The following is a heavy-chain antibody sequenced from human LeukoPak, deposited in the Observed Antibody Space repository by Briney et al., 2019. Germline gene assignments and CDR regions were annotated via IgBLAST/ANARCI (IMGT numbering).Heavy chain of an antibody. Sequence: GGTLRLSCAASGFTFSSYGMSWVRQAPGKGLEWVSAISGSGGSTYYADSVKGRFTISRDNSKNTLYLQMNSLRAEDTAVYYCAKDDRMVRGPFDYWGQGTVVTVSS. CDR1: GFTFSSYG. V-gene: IGHV3-23*01. CDR3: AKDDRMVRGPFDY. J-gene: IGHJ4*02. CDR2: ISGSGGST. D-gene: IGHD3-10*01.